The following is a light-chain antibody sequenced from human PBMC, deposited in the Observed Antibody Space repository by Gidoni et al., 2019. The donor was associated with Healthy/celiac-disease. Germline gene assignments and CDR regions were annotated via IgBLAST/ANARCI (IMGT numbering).Light chain of an antibody. CDR2: AAS. CDR1: QSISSY. J-gene: IGKJ5*01. V-gene: IGKV1-39*01. Sequence: DIQMTQSPSSLSASVGDRVTITCRASQSISSYLNLYQQKPGKAPKLLVYAASRLQSGVPSRFSGSGSGTDFTLTISSLQPEDFATYYCQQSYSTPPTFGQXTRLEIK. CDR3: QQSYSTPPT.